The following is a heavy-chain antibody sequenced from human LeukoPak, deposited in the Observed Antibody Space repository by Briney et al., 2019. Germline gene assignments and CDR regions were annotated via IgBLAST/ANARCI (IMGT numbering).Heavy chain of an antibody. J-gene: IGHJ6*03. V-gene: IGHV4-59*01. CDR1: GRSISGYY. Sequence: SETLSLTCTVSGRSISGYYWSWIRQPPGKGLEWIGYIYYSGSTNYNPSLKSRVTISVDTSKKQFSLKLSSVTAADTAAYYYARTQDIRYYMDVWGKGTTVAVSS. CDR2: IYYSGST. CDR3: ARTQDIRYYMDV.